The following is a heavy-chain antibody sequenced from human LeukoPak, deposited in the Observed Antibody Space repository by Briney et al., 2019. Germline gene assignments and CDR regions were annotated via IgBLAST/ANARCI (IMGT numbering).Heavy chain of an antibody. CDR1: GFTFSSYA. V-gene: IGHV3-30*04. CDR2: ISYDGSNK. D-gene: IGHD6-13*01. Sequence: GGSLRLSCAASGFTFSSYAMHWVRQAPGKGLEWVAVISYDGSNKYYADSVKGRFTISRDNSQNTLYLQMNSLRAEDTAVYYCARSPYSSSWYLGYYFDYWGQGTMVTVSS. CDR3: ARSPYSSSWYLGYYFDY. J-gene: IGHJ4*02.